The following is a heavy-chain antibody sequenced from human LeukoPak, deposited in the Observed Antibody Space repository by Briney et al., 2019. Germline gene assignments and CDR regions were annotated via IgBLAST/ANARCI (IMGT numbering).Heavy chain of an antibody. J-gene: IGHJ4*02. CDR1: GYTFTAYY. V-gene: IGHV1-2*02. D-gene: IGHD5-18*01. CDR2: INPDSGGT. CDR3: ARDRLNVDTTLDY. Sequence: ASVKVSCKASGYTFTAYYIHWVRQAPGEGLDWMGWINPDSGGTVYAQKFHGRVTMTRDASIRTAYMELSRLRSDDTAVYYCARDRLNVDTTLDYWGQGTLVTVSS.